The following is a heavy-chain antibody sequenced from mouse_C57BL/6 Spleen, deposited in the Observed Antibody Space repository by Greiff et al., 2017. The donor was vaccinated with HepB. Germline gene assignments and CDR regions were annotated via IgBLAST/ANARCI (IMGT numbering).Heavy chain of an antibody. V-gene: IGHV1-81*01. CDR3: ARSYDWYFDV. CDR2: IYPRSGNT. J-gene: IGHJ1*03. D-gene: IGHD1-1*01. CDR1: GYTFTSYG. Sequence: QVQLKESGAELARPGASVKLSCKASGYTFTSYGISWVKQRTGQGLEWIGEIYPRSGNTYYNEKFKGKATLTADKSSSTAYMELRSLTSEDSAVYFCARSYDWYFDVWGTGTTVTVSS.